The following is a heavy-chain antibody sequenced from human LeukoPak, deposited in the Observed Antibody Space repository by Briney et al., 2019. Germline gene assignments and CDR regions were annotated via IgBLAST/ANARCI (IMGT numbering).Heavy chain of an antibody. Sequence: GGSLRLSCAASGFTFTDYYMSWARQAPGKGLEWISYISPTGHTIYYADSVKGRFTISRDNTKNSLYLQMNRLRAEDTALYYCARDGRLAKVEGEDYYYDGMDVWGQGTTVIVSS. D-gene: IGHD3-16*01. J-gene: IGHJ6*02. V-gene: IGHV3-11*01. CDR1: GFTFTDYY. CDR3: ARDGRLAKVEGEDYYYDGMDV. CDR2: ISPTGHTI.